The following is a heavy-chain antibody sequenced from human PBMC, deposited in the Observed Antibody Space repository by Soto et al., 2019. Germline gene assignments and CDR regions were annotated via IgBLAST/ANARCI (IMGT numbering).Heavy chain of an antibody. J-gene: IGHJ3*01. CDR3: ARGGHDAFDV. Sequence: ASVKVSCKTSGYTFTDYFMHCVRQAPGQGPEWMGWINPNSGDTNYAQKFQGRVTMTRDTSISAAYMELTRLRSDDTAMYYCARGGHDAFDVWGQGTMVTVSS. CDR1: GYTFTDYF. V-gene: IGHV1-2*02. CDR2: INPNSGDT.